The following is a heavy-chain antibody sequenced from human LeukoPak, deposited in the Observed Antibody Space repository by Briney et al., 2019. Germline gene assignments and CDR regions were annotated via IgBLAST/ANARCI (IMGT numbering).Heavy chain of an antibody. Sequence: GGSLRLSCAASGFTFTNAWMSWVRQAPGKGLEWVGRIKSKTDGGTTDYAAPVKGRFTISRDDPKNTLYLQMNSLKTDDTSVYYCATELAGAAYWGQGTLVTVSS. V-gene: IGHV3-15*01. J-gene: IGHJ4*02. D-gene: IGHD6-13*01. CDR1: GFTFTNAW. CDR2: IKSKTDGGTT. CDR3: ATELAGAAY.